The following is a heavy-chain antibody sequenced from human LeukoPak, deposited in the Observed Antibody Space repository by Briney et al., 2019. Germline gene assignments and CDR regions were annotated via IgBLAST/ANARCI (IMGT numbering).Heavy chain of an antibody. J-gene: IGHJ4*02. V-gene: IGHV1-18*04. D-gene: IGHD5-18*01. CDR1: GYTFTSYY. CDR3: ARARGYSYGYEHDY. CDR2: ISAYNGNT. Sequence: GASVKVSCKASGYTFTSYYVHWVRQAPGQGLEWMGWISAYNGNTNYAQKLQGRVTMTTDTSTSTAYMELRSLRSDDTAVYYCARARGYSYGYEHDYWGQGTLVTVSS.